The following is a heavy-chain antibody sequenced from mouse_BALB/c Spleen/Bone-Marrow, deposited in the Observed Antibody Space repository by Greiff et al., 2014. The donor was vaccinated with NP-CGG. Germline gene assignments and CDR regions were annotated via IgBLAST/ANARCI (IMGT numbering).Heavy chain of an antibody. Sequence: VKLMESGGGLVQPGGSLKPSCAASGFDFSRYWMTWVRQAPGKGLEWIGEINPDSSTINYTPSLEDKFIISRDNAKNTLYLQMSKVRSEDTALYYCAGNGYYGWIAYWGQGTLVTVSA. CDR1: GFDFSRYW. D-gene: IGHD2-3*01. CDR2: INPDSSTI. J-gene: IGHJ3*01. V-gene: IGHV4-1*02. CDR3: AGNGYYGWIAY.